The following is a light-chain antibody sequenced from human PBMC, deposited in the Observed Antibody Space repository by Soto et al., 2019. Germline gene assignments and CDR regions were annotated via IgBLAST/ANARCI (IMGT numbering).Light chain of an antibody. Sequence: QSVLTQPPSASGTPGQRVTISCSGSSSNIGSNYVYWYQQLPGTAPKLLIYRNNQRPSGVPDRCSGSKSSTSASLAISGLRYEDEDDYYCAAWDDSLSGVVFGGGTKLTAL. V-gene: IGLV1-47*01. CDR3: AAWDDSLSGVV. J-gene: IGLJ2*01. CDR1: SSNIGSNY. CDR2: RNN.